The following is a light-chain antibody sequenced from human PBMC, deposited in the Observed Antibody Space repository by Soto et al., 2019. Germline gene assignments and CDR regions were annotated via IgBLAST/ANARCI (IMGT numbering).Light chain of an antibody. CDR2: DAS. V-gene: IGKV1-5*01. Sequence: DIRMTQSPSTLSAFVGDRVTITCRASQSISLSLAWYQQKPGKAPDLLISDASNLERGVPSRFSGSGSGTEFTLTISSLQPDDFATYYCQQYNSYWTFGPRTKVEIK. CDR1: QSISLS. CDR3: QQYNSYWT. J-gene: IGKJ1*01.